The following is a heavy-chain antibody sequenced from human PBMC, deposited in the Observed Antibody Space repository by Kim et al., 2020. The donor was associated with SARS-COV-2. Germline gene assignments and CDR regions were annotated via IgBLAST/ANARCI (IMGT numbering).Heavy chain of an antibody. CDR3: ARASY. J-gene: IGHJ4*02. CDR2: IYSGGST. V-gene: IGHV3-66*01. Sequence: IYSGGSTYYADSGKGRFTISRDNSKNTLYLQMNSLRAEDTAVYYCARASYWGQGTLVTVSS.